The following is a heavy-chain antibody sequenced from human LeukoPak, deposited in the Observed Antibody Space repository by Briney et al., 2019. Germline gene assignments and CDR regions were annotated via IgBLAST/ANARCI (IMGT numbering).Heavy chain of an antibody. V-gene: IGHV4-39*01. CDR3: ARRDRGPLRSPRGYFDY. CDR2: IYYSGST. J-gene: IGHJ4*02. CDR1: GGSISSSSYY. D-gene: IGHD2/OR15-2a*01. Sequence: SETLSLTCTVSGGSISSSSYYWGWIRQPPGKGLEWIGSIYYSGSTYYNPSLKSRVTISVDTSKNQFSLKLSSVTAADTAVYYCARRDRGPLRSPRGYFDYWGQGTLVTVSS.